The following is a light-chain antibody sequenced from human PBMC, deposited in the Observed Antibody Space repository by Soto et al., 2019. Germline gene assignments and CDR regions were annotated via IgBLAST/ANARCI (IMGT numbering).Light chain of an antibody. Sequence: QSALTQPASVSGSPRQSITISCTGASSDVGGYTYVSWYQQHPGKAPKLIIYEVNNRPSGVSHRFSGSKSGNTASLTISGLQSDDEADYYCSSYTSSSTLYVFGTGTKVTGL. CDR1: SSDVGGYTY. J-gene: IGLJ1*01. V-gene: IGLV2-14*01. CDR2: EVN. CDR3: SSYTSSSTLYV.